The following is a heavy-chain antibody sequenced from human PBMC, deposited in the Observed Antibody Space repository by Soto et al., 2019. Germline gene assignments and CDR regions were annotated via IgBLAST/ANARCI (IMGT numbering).Heavy chain of an antibody. CDR2: ISTYNGNT. CDR3: AREGAHSTGWYDYFDQ. Sequence: QVQLVQSGGEVKKPGASVNISCKATGYTFISYSITWVRQAPGQGLAWMGRISTYNGNTKYAQSLQGRVTLTRDTSTNTAFMEIRGLRSDDTAIYYCAREGAHSTGWYDYFDQWGQGTLVAVSS. D-gene: IGHD6-13*01. J-gene: IGHJ4*02. V-gene: IGHV1-18*04. CDR1: GYTFISYS.